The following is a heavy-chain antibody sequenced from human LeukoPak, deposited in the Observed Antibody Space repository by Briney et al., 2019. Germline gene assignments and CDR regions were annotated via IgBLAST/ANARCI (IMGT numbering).Heavy chain of an antibody. D-gene: IGHD5-18*01. Sequence: GGSLRLSCAASGFTFSSYSMNWVRQAPGKGLEWVSSISSSSSYIYYADSVKGRFTISRDNAKNSLYLQMNSLRAEDTAVYYCARDLGPVDTAMRWGQGTLVTVSS. CDR1: GFTFSSYS. CDR3: ARDLGPVDTAMR. J-gene: IGHJ4*02. CDR2: ISSSSSYI. V-gene: IGHV3-21*01.